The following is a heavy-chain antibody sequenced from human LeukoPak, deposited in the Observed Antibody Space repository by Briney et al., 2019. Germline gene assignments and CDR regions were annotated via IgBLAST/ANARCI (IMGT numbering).Heavy chain of an antibody. CDR1: GYTFTGYY. CDR3: ARAGCSSTSCYNY. V-gene: IGHV1-2*02. D-gene: IGHD2-2*02. J-gene: IGHJ4*02. CDR2: INPNSGGT. Sequence: ASVKVSCKASGYTFTGYYMHWVRQAPGQGLEWMGWINPNSGGTNYAQQFQGRVTMTRDTSISTAYMELSRLRSDDTAVYYCARAGCSSTSCYNYWGQGTLVTVSS.